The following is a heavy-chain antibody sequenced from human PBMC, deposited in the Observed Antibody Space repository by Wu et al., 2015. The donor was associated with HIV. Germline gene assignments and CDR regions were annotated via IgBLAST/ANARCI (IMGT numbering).Heavy chain of an antibody. D-gene: IGHD6-19*01. V-gene: IGHV1-8*01. CDR2: MNPRSGNT. CDR1: GYTFTSYD. Sequence: QVQLVQSGAEVKKPGASVKVSCKASGYTFTSYDINWVRQATGQGLEWMGWMNPRSGNTGYAQKFQGRVTMTRDTSISTANMELSSLRSEDTAVYYCARTKRHILGGWVHTRLRRGQGTRGHRLL. J-gene: IGHJ4*02. CDR3: ARTKRHILGGWVHTRLR.